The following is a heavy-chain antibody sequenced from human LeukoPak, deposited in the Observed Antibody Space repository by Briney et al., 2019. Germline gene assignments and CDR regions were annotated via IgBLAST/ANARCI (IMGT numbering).Heavy chain of an antibody. Sequence: SETLSLTCTVSGGSISSSSYYWGWIRQPPGKGLEWIGSIYYSGSTYYNPSLKSRVTISVDTSKNQFSLKLSSVTAADTAVYYCARDTHRRLRYFDWLLRGSASDIWGQGTMVTVSS. CDR2: IYYSGST. V-gene: IGHV4-39*07. J-gene: IGHJ3*02. CDR1: GGSISSSSYY. CDR3: ARDTHRRLRYFDWLLRGSASDI. D-gene: IGHD3-9*01.